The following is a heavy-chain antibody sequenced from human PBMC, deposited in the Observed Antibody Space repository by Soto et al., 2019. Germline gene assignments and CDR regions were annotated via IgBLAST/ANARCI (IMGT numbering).Heavy chain of an antibody. V-gene: IGHV3-48*01. CDR3: ARGAAGNAYF. J-gene: IGHJ4*02. D-gene: IGHD6-13*01. CDR2: ISIRSTNI. CDR1: GFTFSSYG. Sequence: GGSLRLSCAASGFTFSSYGTNWVRQTPGKGLEWVSYISIRSTNIHYADSVKGRFTISRDNAKNSLYLQMDSLGAEDTAVYYCARGAAGNAYFWGQGIPVTVSS.